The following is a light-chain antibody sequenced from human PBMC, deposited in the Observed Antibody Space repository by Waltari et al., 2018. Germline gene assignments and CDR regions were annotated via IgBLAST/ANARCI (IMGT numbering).Light chain of an antibody. Sequence: QSALTQPASVSGSPGQSTTISCTGPSSDVGGSNYVCWYQHHPGKAPKLMIYDVSYRPSGVSNRFSGSKSGNTASLTISGLQAEDEADYYCASYTSSSTWVFGGGTKLTVL. CDR3: ASYTSSSTWV. J-gene: IGLJ3*02. CDR1: SSDVGGSNY. V-gene: IGLV2-14*03. CDR2: DVS.